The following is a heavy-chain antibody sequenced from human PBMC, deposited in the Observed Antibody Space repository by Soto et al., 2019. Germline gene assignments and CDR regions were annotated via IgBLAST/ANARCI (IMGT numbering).Heavy chain of an antibody. D-gene: IGHD3-22*01. CDR3: ARDRAPYYYDSSGYYYGMDV. CDR1: GGTFISYA. Sequence: GASVKVSCKASGGTFISYAISWVRQAPGQGLEWMGGIIPIFGTANYAQKFQGRVTITADESTSTAYMELSSLRSEDTAVYYCARDRAPYYYDSSGYYYGMDVWGQGTTVTVSS. V-gene: IGHV1-69*13. J-gene: IGHJ6*01. CDR2: IIPIFGTA.